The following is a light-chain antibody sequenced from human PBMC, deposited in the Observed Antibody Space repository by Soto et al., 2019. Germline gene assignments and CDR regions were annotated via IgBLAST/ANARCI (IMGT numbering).Light chain of an antibody. CDR3: SSFTSSLTLV. CDR2: EGS. CDR1: SSDVGSYNL. V-gene: IGLV2-14*02. Sequence: QSALTQPASVSGSPGQSITISCTGTSSDVGSYNLVSWYQQHPGKAPKLMIYEGSKRPSGVSNRFSGSKSGNTASLTISGLQGDDEADYYCSSFTSSLTLVFGGGTKLTVL. J-gene: IGLJ2*01.